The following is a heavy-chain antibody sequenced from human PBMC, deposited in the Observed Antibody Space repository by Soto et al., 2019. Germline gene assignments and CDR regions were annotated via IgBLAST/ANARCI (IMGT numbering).Heavy chain of an antibody. CDR1: GYSFVSYG. CDR3: ARGSRDGTYIDY. CDR2: ISGYNGNT. V-gene: IGHV1-18*01. Sequence: QVQLVQSGAEVKKPGASVKVSCKTSGYSFVSYGISWVRQAPGQGLEWKGWISGYNGNTNYAQKFQGRVTMTTDTSTSTAYMELRSLKSADTAVYYCARGSRDGTYIDYWGQGSLVTVSS. J-gene: IGHJ4*02.